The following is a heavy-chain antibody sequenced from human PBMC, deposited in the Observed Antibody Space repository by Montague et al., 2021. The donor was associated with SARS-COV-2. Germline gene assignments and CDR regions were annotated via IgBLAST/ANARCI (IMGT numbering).Heavy chain of an antibody. CDR2: IYWNDDK. Sequence: PALVKPTQTLTLTCTFSGFSLSTSGVGVGWIRQPPGKALEWLALIYWNDDKRYSPSLKSRLTITKDTSKNQVVLTMTNMDPVDTATYYCAHRRIRVTIFGAVTNPYYYYGMDVWGQGTTVTVSS. J-gene: IGHJ6*02. V-gene: IGHV2-5*01. CDR1: GFSLSTSGVG. CDR3: AHRRIRVTIFGAVTNPYYYYGMDV. D-gene: IGHD3-3*01.